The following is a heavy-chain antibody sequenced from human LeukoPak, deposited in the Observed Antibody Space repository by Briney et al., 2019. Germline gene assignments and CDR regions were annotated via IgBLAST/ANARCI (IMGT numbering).Heavy chain of an antibody. J-gene: IGHJ3*02. V-gene: IGHV3-30*02. D-gene: IGHD2-2*01. Sequence: GGSLRLSCAASGFTFSSYDMHWVRQAPGKGLEWVAFIRYDGSNKYYADSVKGRFTISRDNSKNTLYLQMNSLRAGDTAVYYCAKDRCSSTSCYDAFDIWGQGTMVTVSS. CDR3: AKDRCSSTSCYDAFDI. CDR1: GFTFSSYD. CDR2: IRYDGSNK.